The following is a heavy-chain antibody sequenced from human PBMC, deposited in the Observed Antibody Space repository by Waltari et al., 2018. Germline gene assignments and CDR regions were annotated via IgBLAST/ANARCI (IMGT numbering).Heavy chain of an antibody. CDR3: AREKYYDSSGYYLKYDY. J-gene: IGHJ4*02. Sequence: EVQLVESGGGLVQPGGSLRLSCAASGFTFSNYNMNWFRQAPGKGLEWVSYISSSGSTIYYADSVKGRFTISRDNAKNSLYLQMNSLRAEDTAVYYCAREKYYDSSGYYLKYDYWGQGTLVTVSS. CDR2: ISSSGSTI. D-gene: IGHD3-22*01. V-gene: IGHV3-48*04. CDR1: GFTFSNYN.